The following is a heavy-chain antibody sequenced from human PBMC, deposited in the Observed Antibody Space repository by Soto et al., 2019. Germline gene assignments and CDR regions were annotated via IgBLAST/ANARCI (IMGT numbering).Heavy chain of an antibody. CDR1: GGSVSSGGYY. V-gene: IGHV4-31*03. D-gene: IGHD3-22*01. CDR2: IYFSGST. J-gene: IGHJ5*02. Sequence: QVQLQESGPGLVKPSQTLSLTCTVSGGSVSSGGYYWTWIRQHPGKGLEWIGYIYFSGSTYYNPSLKSRVTLSVDTSQHQFSLKLSSVTAADTAVYFCVRGYYDSSGYYYSPHWFDPWGQGTLVTVSS. CDR3: VRGYYDSSGYYYSPHWFDP.